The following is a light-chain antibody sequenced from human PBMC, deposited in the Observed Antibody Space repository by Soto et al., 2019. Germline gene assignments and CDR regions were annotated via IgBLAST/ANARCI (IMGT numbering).Light chain of an antibody. CDR1: SSNIGADYD. CDR3: QSFDSSLNERV. V-gene: IGLV1-40*01. CDR2: DNT. J-gene: IGLJ3*02. Sequence: QSVLTQPPSVSGAPGQRVTISCTGSSSNIGADYDVHWYQHLPGTAPKLLIYDNTNRPSGVPDRFSGSKSGTSASLAITGLQAEDEADYYCQSFDSSLNERVFGGGTKLTVL.